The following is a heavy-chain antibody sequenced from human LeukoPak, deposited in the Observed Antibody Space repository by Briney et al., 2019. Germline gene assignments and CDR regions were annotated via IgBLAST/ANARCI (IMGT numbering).Heavy chain of an antibody. CDR2: IIPIFGTA. Sequence: SVKVSCKASGYTFINYGISWVRQAPGQGLEWMGGIIPIFGTANYAQKFQGRVTITTDESTSTAYMELSSLRSEDTAVYYCASSQGYDFWSGYHYYYMDVWGKGTTVTVSS. CDR3: ASSQGYDFWSGYHYYYMDV. J-gene: IGHJ6*03. D-gene: IGHD3-3*01. CDR1: GYTFINYG. V-gene: IGHV1-69*05.